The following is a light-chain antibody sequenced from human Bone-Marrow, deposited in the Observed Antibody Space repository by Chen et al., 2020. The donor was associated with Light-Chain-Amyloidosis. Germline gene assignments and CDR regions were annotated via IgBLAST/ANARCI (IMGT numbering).Light chain of an antibody. J-gene: IGLJ2*01. CDR3: QSADSSGTYEVI. CDR2: RDT. V-gene: IGLV3-25*03. CDR1: DLPTKY. Sequence: SYELTQPPSLSVSPGQTARLTCSGDDLPTKYAYWYQQKPGQAPVLVIHRDTERPSGISERFSGGSSGTTATLTISGVQAEDEGDYHGQSADSSGTYEVIFGGGTKLTVL.